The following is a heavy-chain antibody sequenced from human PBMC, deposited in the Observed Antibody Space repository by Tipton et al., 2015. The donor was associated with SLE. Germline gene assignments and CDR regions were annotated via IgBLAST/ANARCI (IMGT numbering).Heavy chain of an antibody. J-gene: IGHJ4*02. CDR2: ISVSGNTI. CDR1: GFTFSTYE. Sequence: SLRLSCAASGFTFSTYEMNWVRQAPGKGLEWISYISVSGNTIYYADSVKGRFTISRDNSKNSLYLQMNSLRAEDTAVYYCARGPYGSGTHYDYWGQGTMVTVSS. CDR3: ARGPYGSGTHYDY. D-gene: IGHD3-10*01. V-gene: IGHV3-48*03.